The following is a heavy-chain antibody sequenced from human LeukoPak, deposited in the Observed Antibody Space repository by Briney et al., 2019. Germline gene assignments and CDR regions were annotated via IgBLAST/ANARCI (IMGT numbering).Heavy chain of an antibody. CDR3: ARDQEGFDY. CDR1: GYTFSSNY. J-gene: IGHJ4*02. V-gene: IGHV1-46*01. CDR2: IYPRDGST. Sequence: ASVKVSCKASGYTFSSNYIHWVRQAPGQGLEWMGMIYPRDGSTSYAQKFQGRVTVTRDTSTSTVHMELSGLRSEDTAVYYCARDQEGFDYWGQGTLVTVSS.